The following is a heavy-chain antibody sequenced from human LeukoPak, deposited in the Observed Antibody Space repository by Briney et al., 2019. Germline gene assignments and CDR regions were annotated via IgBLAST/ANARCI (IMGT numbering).Heavy chain of an antibody. Sequence: GGSLRLSCAASGFTFDDYAMHWVRQAPGKGLEWVANIKQDGSEKYYVDSVKGRFTISRDNAKNSLYLQMNSLRAEDTAVYYCARGAAVRRMDYWGQGTLVTVSS. J-gene: IGHJ4*02. CDR2: IKQDGSEK. CDR1: GFTFDDYA. D-gene: IGHD2-15*01. CDR3: ARGAAVRRMDY. V-gene: IGHV3-7*01.